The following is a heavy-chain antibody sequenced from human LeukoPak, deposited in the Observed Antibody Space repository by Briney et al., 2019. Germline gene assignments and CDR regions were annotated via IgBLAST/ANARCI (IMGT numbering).Heavy chain of an antibody. J-gene: IGHJ4*02. CDR3: ARVSSSWPFDY. CDR1: GGSISSYY. V-gene: IGHV4-59*12. D-gene: IGHD6-13*01. Sequence: SETLSLTCAVSGGSISSYYWSWIRQPPGKGLEWIGYIYYSGSTNYNPSLKSRVTISVDTSKNQFSLKLSSVTAADTAVYYCARVSSSWPFDYWGQGTLVTVSS. CDR2: IYYSGST.